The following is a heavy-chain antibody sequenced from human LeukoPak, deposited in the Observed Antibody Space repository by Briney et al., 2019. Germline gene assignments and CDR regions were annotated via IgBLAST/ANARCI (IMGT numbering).Heavy chain of an antibody. CDR1: GGSISSYY. CDR2: IYYSGST. V-gene: IGHV4-59*12. CDR3: ASRGSTSLYYYYYMDV. J-gene: IGHJ6*03. D-gene: IGHD2-2*01. Sequence: SETLSLTCTVSGGSISSYYWSWIRQPPGKGLEWIGYIYYSGSTNYNPSLKSRVTISVDTSKNQFSLKLSSVTAADTAVYYCASRGSTSLYYYYYMDVWGKGTTVTVSS.